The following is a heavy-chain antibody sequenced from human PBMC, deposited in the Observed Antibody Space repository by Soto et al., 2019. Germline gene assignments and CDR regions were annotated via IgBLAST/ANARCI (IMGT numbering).Heavy chain of an antibody. CDR2: INAGGDTT. CDR1: GFTSNNYASYA. V-gene: IGHV3-23*01. J-gene: IGHJ6*03. Sequence: EVQLLESGGGLVQPGGSLRLSCAASGFTSNNYASYAMRWVRQAPGKGLEWVSTINAGGDTTYYADSVKGRFTISRDNSKNTLYLQMNSLRAEDTAVYYCAKLKSSYNYMDVWGKGTTVTVSS. CDR3: AKLKSSYNYMDV.